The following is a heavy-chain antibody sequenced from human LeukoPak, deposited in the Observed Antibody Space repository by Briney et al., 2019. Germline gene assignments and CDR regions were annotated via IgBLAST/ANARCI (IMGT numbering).Heavy chain of an antibody. CDR1: GFNIGPYA. V-gene: IGHV3-43*02. D-gene: IGHD2/OR15-2a*01. CDR3: ATWAFYHNLDV. Sequence: GSLRLSCAASGFNIGPYAMYWVRQGPGRGLEWVSVIKADGSGTFYSDSVRGRFTTSRDSSKNSLYLQMGSLTSDDTALYYCATWAFYHNLDVWGQGTTVAVSS. J-gene: IGHJ6*02. CDR2: IKADGSGT.